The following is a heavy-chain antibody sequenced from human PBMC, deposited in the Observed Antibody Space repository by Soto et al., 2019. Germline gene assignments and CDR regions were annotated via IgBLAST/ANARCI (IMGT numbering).Heavy chain of an antibody. J-gene: IGHJ4*02. Sequence: ASVKVSCKVSGYTLTELSMHWVRQAPGKGLEWMGGFDPEDGETIYAQKFQGRVTMTEDTSTDTAYMELNSLRSEDTAVYYCATLLSKLELRQSYYFDYWGQGTLVTVSS. D-gene: IGHD1-7*01. CDR3: ATLLSKLELRQSYYFDY. CDR2: FDPEDGET. V-gene: IGHV1-24*01. CDR1: GYTLTELS.